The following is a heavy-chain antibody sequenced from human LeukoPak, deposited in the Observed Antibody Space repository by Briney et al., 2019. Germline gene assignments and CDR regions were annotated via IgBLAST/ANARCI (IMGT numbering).Heavy chain of an antibody. CDR3: ESSGRYYFDY. CDR1: GFTFSSYA. V-gene: IGHV3-23*01. D-gene: IGHD2-15*01. J-gene: IGHJ4*02. CDR2: ISGSGDST. Sequence: GGSLRLSCAASGFTFSSYAMSWDRQAPGKGLEWVSVISGSGDSTYYADSVKGRFTISRDNSKNTLYLQMNSLRAEDTAVYYCESSGRYYFDYWGQGTLVTVSS.